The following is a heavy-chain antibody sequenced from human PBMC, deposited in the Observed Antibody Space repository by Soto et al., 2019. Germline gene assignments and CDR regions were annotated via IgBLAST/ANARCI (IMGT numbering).Heavy chain of an antibody. J-gene: IGHJ4*02. V-gene: IGHV3-23*01. Sequence: EVQLLESGGGLVQPGGSLRLSCAASGFTFSSYAMSWVRQAPGKGLEWVSAISGSGGSTYYADSVKGRFTISRDNSKNTLYLQMNSLRAEDMAVYYCAKLEPDRRIVVVPAAIPPYFGYWGQGTLVTVSS. D-gene: IGHD2-2*02. CDR3: AKLEPDRRIVVVPAAIPPYFGY. CDR2: ISGSGGST. CDR1: GFTFSSYA.